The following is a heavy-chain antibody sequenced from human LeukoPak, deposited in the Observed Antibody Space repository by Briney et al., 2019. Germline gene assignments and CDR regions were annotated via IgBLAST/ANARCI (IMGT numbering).Heavy chain of an antibody. Sequence: ASVKVSCKASGYTFGDYGITWIRQAPGQGLEWMGRVSAYTGNTNYAQSLQDRVIMIADTSTDTAYMELRSLRPDDTAVYYCARDPGRGTYDTSGFHYWGQGTLVTVSS. CDR2: VSAYTGNT. V-gene: IGHV1-18*01. CDR3: ARDPGRGTYDTSGFHY. CDR1: GYTFGDYG. J-gene: IGHJ4*02. D-gene: IGHD3-3*01.